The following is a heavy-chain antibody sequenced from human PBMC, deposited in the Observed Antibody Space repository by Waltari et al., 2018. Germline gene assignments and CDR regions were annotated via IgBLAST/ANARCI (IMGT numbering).Heavy chain of an antibody. V-gene: IGHV4-59*01. Sequence: QVQLRESGPGLVKPSETVSLTCRVSTGSIFTYYWSWLRQPPGKGLEWIGYVDYTGSTNYNPSLRSRVTISVDTPNNQFSLKVTSVTAADTALYYCARGMYGTTSYMIDYWGQGTLLTVSS. J-gene: IGHJ4*02. CDR1: TGSIFTYY. CDR2: VDYTGST. CDR3: ARGMYGTTSYMIDY. D-gene: IGHD2-8*01.